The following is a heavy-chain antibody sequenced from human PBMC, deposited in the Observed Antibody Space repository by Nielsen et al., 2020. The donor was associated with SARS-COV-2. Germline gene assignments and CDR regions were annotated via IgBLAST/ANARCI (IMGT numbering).Heavy chain of an antibody. Sequence: SVKVSCKASGGTFSSYAISWVRQAPGQGLEWMGRIIPILGIANYAQKFQGRVTITADKSTSTAYMELSSLRSEDTAVYYCARGFYGSGSYYPFDYWGQGTLVTVSS. V-gene: IGHV1-69*04. J-gene: IGHJ4*02. CDR2: IIPILGIA. CDR1: GGTFSSYA. D-gene: IGHD3-10*01. CDR3: ARGFYGSGSYYPFDY.